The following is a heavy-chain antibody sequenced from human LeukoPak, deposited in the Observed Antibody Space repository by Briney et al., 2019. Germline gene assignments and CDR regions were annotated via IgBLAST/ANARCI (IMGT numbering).Heavy chain of an antibody. J-gene: IGHJ5*02. D-gene: IGHD3-22*01. CDR3: ARGTMMVGP. V-gene: IGHV4-59*01. CDR1: GGSISSYY. CDR2: IYYSGST. Sequence: SETLSLTCTVSGGSISSYYWSWIRQPPAKGLEYIGYIYYSGSTNYNPSLKSRVTMSVDTSKNQFSLKVRSVTAADTAVYYCARGTMMVGPWGQGTLVTVSS.